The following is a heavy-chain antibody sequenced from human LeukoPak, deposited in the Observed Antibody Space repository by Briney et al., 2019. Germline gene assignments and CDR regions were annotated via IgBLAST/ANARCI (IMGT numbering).Heavy chain of an antibody. CDR1: GGSISSGGYY. Sequence: SVTLSLTCTVSGGSISSGGYYWSWIRQHPGKGLEWIGYYYYSVSTYYNPSLKSRVTISVDTSKNQFSLNLNSVTAADTAVYYCARSVSSYNWNYLIDYWGQGTLVTVSS. V-gene: IGHV4-31*03. CDR2: YYYSVST. D-gene: IGHD1-7*01. J-gene: IGHJ4*02. CDR3: ARSVSSYNWNYLIDY.